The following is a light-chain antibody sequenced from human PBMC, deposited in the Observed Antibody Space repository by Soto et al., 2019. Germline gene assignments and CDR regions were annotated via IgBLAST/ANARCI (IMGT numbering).Light chain of an antibody. J-gene: IGLJ3*02. CDR2: EST. CDR3: QACDYSLTASV. V-gene: IGLV2-14*02. Sequence: QSALTQPASVSGSPGQSITISCTGTGSALVNYNLVSWYQQPPGQAPRLVIYESTKRPSGIPERFSGSKSGTSASLAITGLQAEDEADYYCQACDYSLTASVFGGGTKLTVL. CDR1: GSALVNYNL.